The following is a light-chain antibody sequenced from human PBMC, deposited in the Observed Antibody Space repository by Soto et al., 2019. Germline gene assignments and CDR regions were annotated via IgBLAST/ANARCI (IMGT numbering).Light chain of an antibody. V-gene: IGKV4-1*01. CDR2: WAS. CDR3: QQYYRTPQT. Sequence: DIVMTQSPDSLAVSLGERATINCKSSQSVLYSSNNKNYLAWYQQKPGQPPKLLIYWASTRESGVPDRISGSGSETDFTLTIRSLQAEDVAVYYCQQYYRTPQTFGQGTKVEIK. CDR1: QSVLYSSNNKNY. J-gene: IGKJ1*01.